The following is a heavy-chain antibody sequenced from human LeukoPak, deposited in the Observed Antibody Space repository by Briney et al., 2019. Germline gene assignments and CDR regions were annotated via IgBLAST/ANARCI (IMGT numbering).Heavy chain of an antibody. Sequence: ASVKVSCKASGYTFTGYYMHWVRQAPGQGLEWMGWINPNSGGTNYAQKFQGRVTMTRDTSISTAYMELSRLRSDDTAVYYCARGQVYCSSTSCYKFLDHWGQGTLVTVSS. CDR3: ARGQVYCSSTSCYKFLDH. V-gene: IGHV1-2*02. J-gene: IGHJ4*02. D-gene: IGHD2-2*02. CDR1: GYTFTGYY. CDR2: INPNSGGT.